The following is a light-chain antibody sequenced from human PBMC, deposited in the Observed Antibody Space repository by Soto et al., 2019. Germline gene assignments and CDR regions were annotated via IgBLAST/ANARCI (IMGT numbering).Light chain of an antibody. CDR3: QHRSNWPPEVT. Sequence: EIVLTQSPDTLSLSPGERATLSCRASQSVSSSLAWYQQKPGQAPRLLLYDASNRATGIPARFSGCGSGTDFTLTISSLEPEDFSVYYCQHRSNWPPEVTFGPGTKVDIK. V-gene: IGKV3-11*01. CDR1: QSVSSS. CDR2: DAS. J-gene: IGKJ3*01.